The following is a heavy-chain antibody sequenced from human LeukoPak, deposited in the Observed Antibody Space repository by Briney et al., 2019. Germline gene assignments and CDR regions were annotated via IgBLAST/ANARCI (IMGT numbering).Heavy chain of an antibody. CDR3: ARDSDEKYSSSYAFDI. J-gene: IGHJ3*02. CDR1: GFTFSDYY. Sequence: GGSPRLSCAASGFTFSDYYMSWIRQAPGKGLEWVSYISSSGSTIYYADSVKGRFTISRDNAKNSLYLQMNSLRAEDTAVYYCARDSDEKYSSSYAFDIWGQGTMVTVSS. V-gene: IGHV3-11*04. CDR2: ISSSGSTI. D-gene: IGHD6-6*01.